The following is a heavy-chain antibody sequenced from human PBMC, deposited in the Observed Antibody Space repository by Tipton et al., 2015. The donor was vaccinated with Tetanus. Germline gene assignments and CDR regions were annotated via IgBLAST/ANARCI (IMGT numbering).Heavy chain of an antibody. CDR1: GFTFNTYA. Sequence: SLRLSCVVSGFTFNTYAMNWVRRAPGKGLEWVSGLSGSGDYTYYADSVEGRFTISRDNSKNTLYLQMNSLRAEGTAVYYCAKGAFGDFYYYGMDVWGQGTTVTVSS. V-gene: IGHV3-23*01. CDR2: LSGSGDYT. CDR3: AKGAFGDFYYYGMDV. J-gene: IGHJ6*02. D-gene: IGHD3-16*01.